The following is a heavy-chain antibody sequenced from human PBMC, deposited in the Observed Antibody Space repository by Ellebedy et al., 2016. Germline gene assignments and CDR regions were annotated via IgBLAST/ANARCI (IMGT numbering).Heavy chain of an antibody. Sequence: GGSLRLXCAASGFTFSTYAMSWVRQAPGEGLQWVSTIGGSGFTTYYADSVKGRFTISRDNANDSLYLHMNSLRAEDTAVYYCAREGWNFEAFDFWGQGTMVTVSS. CDR3: AREGWNFEAFDF. J-gene: IGHJ3*01. D-gene: IGHD1-7*01. CDR1: GFTFSTYA. V-gene: IGHV3-23*01. CDR2: IGGSGFTT.